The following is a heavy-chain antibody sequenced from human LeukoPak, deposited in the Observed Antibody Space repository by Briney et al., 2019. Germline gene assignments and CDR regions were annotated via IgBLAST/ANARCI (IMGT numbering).Heavy chain of an antibody. D-gene: IGHD2-2*01. V-gene: IGHV1-2*02. CDR1: GYTFTSYD. J-gene: IGHJ5*02. CDR2: INPNSGGT. Sequence: ASVKVSCKASGYTFTSYDINWVRQAPGQGLEWMGWINPNSGGTNYAQKFQGRVTMTRDTSISTAYMELSRLRSDDTAVYYCARAAGYCSSTSCPTRPNNWFDPWGQGTLVTVSS. CDR3: ARAAGYCSSTSCPTRPNNWFDP.